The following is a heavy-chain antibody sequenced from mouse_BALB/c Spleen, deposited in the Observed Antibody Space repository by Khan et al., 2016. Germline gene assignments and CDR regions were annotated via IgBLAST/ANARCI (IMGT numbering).Heavy chain of an antibody. CDR3: ARAWYSMDY. Sequence: QVQLKEPGAELMKPGASVKISCKATGYTFSYYWIEWVKQRPGHGLEWLGDILPGSGKSNFNEMVKGKATFTVDTSSNIAYMHLSSLTSEHSAVYNCARAWYSMDYWGQGTSVTVSS. J-gene: IGHJ4*01. CDR2: ILPGSGKS. V-gene: IGHV1-9*01. CDR1: GYTFSYYW.